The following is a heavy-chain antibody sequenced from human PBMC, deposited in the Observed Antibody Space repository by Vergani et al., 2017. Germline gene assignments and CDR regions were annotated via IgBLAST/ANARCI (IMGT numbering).Heavy chain of an antibody. D-gene: IGHD7-27*01. CDR2: IYYSGST. CDR3: AREQTGVLGYFDY. J-gene: IGHJ4*02. Sequence: QVQLQESGPGLVKPSQTLSLTCTVPGGSISSGGYYWSWIRQNPGKGLEWIGYIYYSGSTYYNPSLKSRVTISVDTSKNQFSLKLSSVTAADTAVYYCAREQTGVLGYFDYWGQGTLVTVSS. CDR1: GGSISSGGYY. V-gene: IGHV4-31*03.